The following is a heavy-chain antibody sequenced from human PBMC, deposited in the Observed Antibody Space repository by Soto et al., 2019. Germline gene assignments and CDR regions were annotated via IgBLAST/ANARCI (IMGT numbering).Heavy chain of an antibody. V-gene: IGHV4-30-4*01. CDR3: ARELDGLHDDNSGPEPRPG. J-gene: IGHJ1*01. Sequence: SETLSLTCTVSGGSISSDDYYWSWIRQAPGRGLEWIGYIHSSGSIYYNPSLKSRATMSIDTARNQFSLKVSSVTVADTAVYYCARELDGLHDDNSGPEPRPGWGQGTGVT. D-gene: IGHD3-22*01. CDR1: GGSISSDDYY. CDR2: IHSSGSI.